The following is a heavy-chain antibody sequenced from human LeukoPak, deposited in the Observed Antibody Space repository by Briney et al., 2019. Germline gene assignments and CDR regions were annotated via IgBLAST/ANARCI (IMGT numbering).Heavy chain of an antibody. V-gene: IGHV4-4*07. D-gene: IGHD2-2*01. CDR2: IYTSGST. Sequence: PSETLSLTCTVSGGSISSYYWSWIRQPAGKGLEWIGRIYTSGSTNYNPSLKSRVTMSVDTSKNQFSPKLSSVTAADTAVYYCARHPRYQLLLKYFQHWGQGTLVTVSS. CDR1: GGSISSYY. J-gene: IGHJ1*01. CDR3: ARHPRYQLLLKYFQH.